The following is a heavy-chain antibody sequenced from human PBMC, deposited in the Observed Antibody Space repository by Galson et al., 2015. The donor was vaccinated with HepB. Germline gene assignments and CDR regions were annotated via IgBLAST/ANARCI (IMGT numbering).Heavy chain of an antibody. CDR3: TEDYASSSSYDIQV. D-gene: IGHD3-16*01. V-gene: IGHV3-9*01. CDR2: ISWNSGSK. CDR1: GFTFDDYA. Sequence: TLRLSCAASGFTFDDYAMHWVRQAPGKGLEWVSGISWNSGSKCYADSVKGRFTISRDNPKNSLYLQMNSLRAEDTGLYYCTEDYASSSSYDIQVWGQGTPVTVSS. J-gene: IGHJ1*01.